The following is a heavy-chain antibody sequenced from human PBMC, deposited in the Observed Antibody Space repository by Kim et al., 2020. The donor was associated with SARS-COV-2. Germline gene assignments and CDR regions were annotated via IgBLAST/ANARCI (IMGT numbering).Heavy chain of an antibody. Sequence: GGSLRLSCAASGFTFSSYSMNWVRQAPGKGLEWVSSISSSSSYIYYADSVKGRFTISRDNAKNSLYLQMNSLRAEDTAVYYCARGFWGSSWDAPFDYWGQGTLVTVSS. CDR1: GFTFSSYS. CDR3: ARGFWGSSWDAPFDY. CDR2: ISSSSSYI. J-gene: IGHJ4*02. D-gene: IGHD6-13*01. V-gene: IGHV3-21*01.